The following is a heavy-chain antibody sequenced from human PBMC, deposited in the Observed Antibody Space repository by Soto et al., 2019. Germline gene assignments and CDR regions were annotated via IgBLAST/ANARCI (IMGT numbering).Heavy chain of an antibody. V-gene: IGHV3-30-3*01. Sequence: QVQLVESGGGVVQPGRSLRLSCAASGFTFSSYAMHWVRQAPGKGLEWVAVISYDGSNKYYADSVKGRFTISRDNSKNTLYLQMNSLRAEDTAVYYCARAPAKATGSYRTPLWFDPWGQGTLVTVSS. CDR1: GFTFSSYA. CDR3: ARAPAKATGSYRTPLWFDP. CDR2: ISYDGSNK. D-gene: IGHD3-16*02. J-gene: IGHJ5*02.